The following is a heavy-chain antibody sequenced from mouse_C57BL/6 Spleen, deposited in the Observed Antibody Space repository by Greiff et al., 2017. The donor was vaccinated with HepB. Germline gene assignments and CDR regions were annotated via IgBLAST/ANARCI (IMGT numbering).Heavy chain of an antibody. V-gene: IGHV1-15*01. D-gene: IGHD1-1*02. CDR3: TSHRYFDSCY. J-gene: IGHJ2*01. Sequence: VQLQQSGAELVRPGASVTLSCTASGYTFTDYEMHWVKQTPVNGLEWIGAIDPETGGTAYNQKFKGQAILTADKSSSTDYMEIRSLTSEDSAVYYCTSHRYFDSCYWGQGATLTVSS. CDR1: GYTFTDYE. CDR2: IDPETGGT.